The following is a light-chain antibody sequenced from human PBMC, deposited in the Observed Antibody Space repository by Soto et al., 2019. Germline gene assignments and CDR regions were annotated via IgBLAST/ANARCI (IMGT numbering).Light chain of an antibody. J-gene: IGKJ1*01. CDR3: QQLNSFPRT. CDR1: QGISNY. Sequence: DIQLTQSPSFLSASVGDRVTITCRASQGISNYLAWYQQKPGKAPNLLIYSASTLQSGVPSRFSGSGSETEFTLTISSLQPEDFATYYCQQLNSFPRTFGQGTKVEIK. V-gene: IGKV1-9*01. CDR2: SAS.